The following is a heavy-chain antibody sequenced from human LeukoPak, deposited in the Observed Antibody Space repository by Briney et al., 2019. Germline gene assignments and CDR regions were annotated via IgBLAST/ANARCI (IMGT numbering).Heavy chain of an antibody. V-gene: IGHV3-30-3*01. Sequence: GGSLRLSCAASGFTFSSYAMHWVRQAPGKGLEWVAVISYDGSNKYYADSVKGRFTISRDNSKNTLYLQMNSLRAEDTAVYYCARGVATVLWYFDLWGRGTLVTVSS. CDR2: ISYDGSNK. J-gene: IGHJ2*01. CDR1: GFTFSSYA. CDR3: ARGVATVLWYFDL. D-gene: IGHD5-12*01.